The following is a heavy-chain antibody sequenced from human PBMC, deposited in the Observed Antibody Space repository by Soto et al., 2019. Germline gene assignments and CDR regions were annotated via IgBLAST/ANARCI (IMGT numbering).Heavy chain of an antibody. CDR3: ASLLYYYDSSGYSAHGDN. Sequence: SETLSLTCTVSGGSISSHIHYWVWIRQPPGKGLEWIGSVHYSGRTDYNPSLQNRVTMSVDTSKNQISLRLSFVTAADTALYYCASLLYYYDSSGYSAHGDNWGQGTLVTVS. V-gene: IGHV4-39*01. J-gene: IGHJ4*02. CDR2: VHYSGRT. CDR1: GGSISSHIHY. D-gene: IGHD3-22*01.